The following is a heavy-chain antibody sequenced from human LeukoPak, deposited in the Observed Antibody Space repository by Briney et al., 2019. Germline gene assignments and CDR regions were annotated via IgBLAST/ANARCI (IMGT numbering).Heavy chain of an antibody. V-gene: IGHV3-33*01. CDR2: IWYDGSNK. CDR1: GFTFSSYG. J-gene: IGHJ3*02. D-gene: IGHD3-22*01. CDR3: ARETYYYDSRWSGAFDI. Sequence: PGRSLRLSCAASGFTFSSYGMHWVRQAPGKGPEWVVVIWYDGSNKYYADSVKGRFTISRDNSKSTLYLQMNSLRAEDTAVYYCARETYYYDSRWSGAFDIWGQGTMVTVSS.